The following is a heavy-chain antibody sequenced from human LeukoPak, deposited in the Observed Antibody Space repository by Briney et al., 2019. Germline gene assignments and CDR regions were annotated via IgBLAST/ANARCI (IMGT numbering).Heavy chain of an antibody. CDR1: GFTFSSYG. CDR3: TRGGWELLRFVY. CDR2: IWYDGSNK. J-gene: IGHJ4*02. Sequence: GGSLRLSCAASGFTFSSYGMHWVRQAPGKGLEWVAVIWYDGSNKYYADSVKGRFTISRDNSKNTLYLQMNSLRAEDTAVYYCTRGGWELLRFVYWGQGTLVTVSS. V-gene: IGHV3-33*01. D-gene: IGHD1-26*01.